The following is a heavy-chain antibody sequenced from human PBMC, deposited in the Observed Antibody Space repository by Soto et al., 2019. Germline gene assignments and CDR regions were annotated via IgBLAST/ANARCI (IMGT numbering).Heavy chain of an antibody. Sequence: SETLSLTCAVSGGSISSSGYSWSWIRQPPGKGLEWIGYIYYSGSTNYNPSLKSRVTISVDTSKKQFSLKLSSVTAADTAVYYCARVRGYSYGYGSFDYWGQGTLVTVSS. CDR2: IYYSGST. CDR1: GGSISSSGYS. D-gene: IGHD5-18*01. V-gene: IGHV4-61*08. CDR3: ARVRGYSYGYGSFDY. J-gene: IGHJ4*02.